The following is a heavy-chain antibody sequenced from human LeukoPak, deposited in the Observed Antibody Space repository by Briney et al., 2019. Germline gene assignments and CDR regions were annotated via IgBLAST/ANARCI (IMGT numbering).Heavy chain of an antibody. J-gene: IGHJ4*02. CDR3: ARDFTGIAAAEY. CDR2: IYSDNT. D-gene: IGHD6-13*01. CDR1: GFTVSSNS. Sequence: GGSLRLSCTVSGFTVSSNSMSWVRQAPGKGLEWVSFIYSDNTHYSDSVKGRFTISRDNSKNTLYLQMNSLRAEDTAVYYCARDFTGIAAAEYWGQGTLVTVSS. V-gene: IGHV3-53*01.